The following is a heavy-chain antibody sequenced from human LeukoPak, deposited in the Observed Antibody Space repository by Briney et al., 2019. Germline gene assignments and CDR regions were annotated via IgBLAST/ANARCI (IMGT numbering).Heavy chain of an antibody. CDR3: AKDTTAWWYHRAYMNV. J-gene: IGHJ6*03. D-gene: IGHD2-15*01. V-gene: IGHV3-23*01. CDR2: ISGSGDKT. Sequence: GGSLRLSCAASGFSLSTYALSWVRQAPGGGLEWVAAISGSGDKTYHADSVKGRFSISKDNSENRLSLQMDSLRAEDTAVYFCAKDTTAWWYHRAYMNVWGKGTTVTVSS. CDR1: GFSLSTYA.